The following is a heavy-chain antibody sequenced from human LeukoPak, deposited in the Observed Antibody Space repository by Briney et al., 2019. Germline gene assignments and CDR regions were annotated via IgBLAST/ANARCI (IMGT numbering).Heavy chain of an antibody. V-gene: IGHV3-74*01. D-gene: IGHD5-18*01. J-gene: IGHJ5*02. Sequence: GGSLRLSCAASGFTFSSHWMQWVRQAPGKGLVWVSRINSDGSSTSYADSVKGRFTISRDNAKNTLYLQMNSLRAEDTAVYYCARDDAGYSYDPRGWFDPWGQGTLVTVSS. CDR2: INSDGSST. CDR3: ARDDAGYSYDPRGWFDP. CDR1: GFTFSSHW.